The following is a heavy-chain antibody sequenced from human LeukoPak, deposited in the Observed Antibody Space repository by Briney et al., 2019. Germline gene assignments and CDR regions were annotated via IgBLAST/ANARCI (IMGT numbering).Heavy chain of an antibody. CDR2: INAGNGNT. J-gene: IGHJ4*02. CDR3: ARGPHTRIGSGYIDY. CDR1: GYTFTSYG. D-gene: IGHD3-22*01. Sequence: GASVKVSCKASGYTFTSYGISWVRQAPGQRLEWMGWINAGNGNTKYSQKFQGRVTITRDTSASTAYMELSSLRSEDTAVYYCARGPHTRIGSGYIDYWGQGTLVTVSS. V-gene: IGHV1-3*01.